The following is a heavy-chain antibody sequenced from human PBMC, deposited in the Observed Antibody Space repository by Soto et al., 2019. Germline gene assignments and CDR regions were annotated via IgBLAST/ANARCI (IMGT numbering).Heavy chain of an antibody. Sequence: GGSLRLSCAASGFTFSSYAMSWVRQAPGKGLEWVSAISGSGGNTYYADSVKGRFTISRDNSKNTLYLQMNSLRAEDTAVYYCAKVQWLGKYFDYWGQGTLVTVSS. V-gene: IGHV3-23*01. J-gene: IGHJ4*02. D-gene: IGHD6-19*01. CDR3: AKVQWLGKYFDY. CDR1: GFTFSSYA. CDR2: ISGSGGNT.